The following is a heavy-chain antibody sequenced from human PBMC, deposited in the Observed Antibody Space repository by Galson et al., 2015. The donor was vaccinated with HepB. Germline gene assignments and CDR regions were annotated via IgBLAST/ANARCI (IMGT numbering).Heavy chain of an antibody. V-gene: IGHV3-23*01. CDR3: AKSVSGNCYSGIDY. J-gene: IGHJ4*02. D-gene: IGHD2-15*01. Sequence: SLRLSCAASGFTFSSYAMSWVRQAPGKGLEWVSVISDSGGSTYYADSVKGRFTISRDNSKNTVYLQMNSLRAEDTAVYYCAKSVSGNCYSGIDYWGQGTLVTVSS. CDR2: ISDSGGST. CDR1: GFTFSSYA.